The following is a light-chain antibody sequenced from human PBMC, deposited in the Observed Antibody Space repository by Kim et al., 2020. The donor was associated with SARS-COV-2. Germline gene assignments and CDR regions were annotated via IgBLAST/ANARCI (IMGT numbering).Light chain of an antibody. CDR3: SSWDDSLSGRV. V-gene: IGLV1-47*01. CDR2: RNN. Sequence: GERVTISCSGSSSNIGTNYVYWYQQLPGTAPKLLIHRNNQRPSGVPDRFSGSKSGTSASLAISGLRSDDEADYHCSSWDDSLSGRVFGGGTQLTVL. CDR1: SSNIGTNY. J-gene: IGLJ3*02.